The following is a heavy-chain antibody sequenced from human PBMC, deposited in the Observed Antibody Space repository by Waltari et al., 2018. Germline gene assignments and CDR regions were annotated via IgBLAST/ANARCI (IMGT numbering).Heavy chain of an antibody. V-gene: IGHV4-39*01. CDR1: GGSISSSSSF. D-gene: IGHD3-22*01. CDR3: ARRGSYYDSSGYSGAFDI. J-gene: IGHJ3*02. CDR2: IYYSGST. Sequence: QLQLQESGPGLVKPSETLSLTCTVSGGSISSSSSFWGWIRQPPGKGLQWFGNIYYSGSTYYNPSLKSRVTISIDTPKNQFSLKLSSVTAADTAVYYCARRGSYYDSSGYSGAFDIWGQGTMVTVSS.